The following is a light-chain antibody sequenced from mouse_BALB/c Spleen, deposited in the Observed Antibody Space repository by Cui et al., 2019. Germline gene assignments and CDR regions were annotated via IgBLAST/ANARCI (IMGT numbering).Light chain of an antibody. CDR3: LQYDEFPLT. V-gene: IGKV14-111*01. Sequence: DIKMTQSPSSMYASSGERVTITCKASQDINSYLSWFQQKPGKSPKTLIYRANRLVDGVPSRFSGSGSGQDYSLTISSLEYEDMGIYYCLQYDEFPLTFGAGTKLELK. CDR2: RAN. J-gene: IGKJ5*01. CDR1: QDINSY.